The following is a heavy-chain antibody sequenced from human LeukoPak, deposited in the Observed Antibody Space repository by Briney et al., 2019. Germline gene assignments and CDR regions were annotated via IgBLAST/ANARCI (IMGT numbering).Heavy chain of an antibody. J-gene: IGHJ3*02. Sequence: ASVKVSCKASGYTFTSYYMHWVRQAPGQGLEWMGIINPSGGSTSYAQKFQGRVTMTRDTSTSTVYMELSSLRSEDTAEYYCASRNDILTGLGAFDIWGQGTMVTVSS. CDR1: GYTFTSYY. V-gene: IGHV1-46*01. CDR2: INPSGGST. D-gene: IGHD3-9*01. CDR3: ASRNDILTGLGAFDI.